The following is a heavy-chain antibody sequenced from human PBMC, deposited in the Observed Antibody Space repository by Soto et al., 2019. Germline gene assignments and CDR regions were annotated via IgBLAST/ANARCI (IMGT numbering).Heavy chain of an antibody. Sequence: PSETLSLTCTVSGGSVSSGSYYWSWIRQPPGKGLEWIGYIYYSGSTNYNPSLKSRVTISVDTSKNQFSLKLSSVTAADTAVYYCAREGGWNYHYFDYWGQGTLVTVSS. D-gene: IGHD1-7*01. V-gene: IGHV4-61*01. CDR2: IYYSGST. J-gene: IGHJ4*02. CDR1: GGSVSSGSYY. CDR3: AREGGWNYHYFDY.